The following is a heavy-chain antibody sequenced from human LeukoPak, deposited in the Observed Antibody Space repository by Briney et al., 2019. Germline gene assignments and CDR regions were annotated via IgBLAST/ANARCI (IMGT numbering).Heavy chain of an antibody. CDR3: ARDYGDYVGPVTYYYYGMDV. V-gene: IGHV1-18*01. CDR1: GYTFISYG. J-gene: IGHJ6*02. D-gene: IGHD4-17*01. Sequence: ASVKVSCKASGYTFISYGITWVRQAPGQGLEGMGWISIYNGNTKYAQKIQGRVTMTTQTSTRTAYMELRSLRSDDTAVYYCARDYGDYVGPVTYYYYGMDVWGQGTTVTVSS. CDR2: ISIYNGNT.